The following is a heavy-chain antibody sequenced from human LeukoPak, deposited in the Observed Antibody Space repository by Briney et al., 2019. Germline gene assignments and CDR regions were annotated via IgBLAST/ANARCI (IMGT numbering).Heavy chain of an antibody. CDR1: GFTLSGFW. V-gene: IGHV3-74*01. CDR3: AKRGVVIRVILVGFHKEAYYFDS. Sequence: GGSLRLSCAASGFTLSGFWMHWVRQAPGKGQVWISRLHSDGSNTDYADSVKGRFTISRDNPKNTLYLQMNSLRAEDTAVYFCAKRGVVIRVILVGFHKEAYYFDSWGQGALVTVSS. J-gene: IGHJ4*02. CDR2: LHSDGSNT. D-gene: IGHD3-22*01.